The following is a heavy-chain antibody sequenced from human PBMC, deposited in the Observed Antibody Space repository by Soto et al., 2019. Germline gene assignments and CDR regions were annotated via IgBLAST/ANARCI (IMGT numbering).Heavy chain of an antibody. Sequence: GGSLRLSCVASGFIVSSNYMSWVRQAPGEGLEWVSVIYSGGYTYYAVSVKGRFTISRDNSKNTVFLQMNSLRAEDTAVYYCSSSHRPYFDYWGQGTLVPVSS. CDR1: GFIVSSNY. V-gene: IGHV3-66*01. D-gene: IGHD6-6*01. CDR2: IYSGGYT. J-gene: IGHJ4*02. CDR3: SSSHRPYFDY.